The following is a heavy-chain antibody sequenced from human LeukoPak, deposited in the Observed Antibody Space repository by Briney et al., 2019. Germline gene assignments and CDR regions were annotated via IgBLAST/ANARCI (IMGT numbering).Heavy chain of an antibody. D-gene: IGHD3-22*01. CDR3: ARDFSDVKGGDSGDYYYYYYMDV. Sequence: GSLRLSCAASGFTFDDYGMSWVRQAPGKGLEWVSGINWNGGSTGYADSVKGRFTISRDNAKNSLYLQMNSLRAEDTAVYYCARDFSDVKGGDSGDYYYYYYMDVWGKGTTVTISS. CDR1: GFTFDDYG. CDR2: INWNGGST. V-gene: IGHV3-20*04. J-gene: IGHJ6*03.